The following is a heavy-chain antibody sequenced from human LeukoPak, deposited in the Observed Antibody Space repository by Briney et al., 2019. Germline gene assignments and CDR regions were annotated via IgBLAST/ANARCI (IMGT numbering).Heavy chain of an antibody. V-gene: IGHV3-30*18. CDR2: ISYDGSNK. Sequence: GGSLRLSCAASGFTFSSYGMHWVRQAPGKGLEWVVVISYDGSNKYYADSVKGRFTISRDNSKNTLYLQMNSLRAEDTAVYYCAKDSRIYCSSTSCYKYGMDVWGQGTTVTVSS. J-gene: IGHJ6*02. CDR1: GFTFSSYG. CDR3: AKDSRIYCSSTSCYKYGMDV. D-gene: IGHD2-2*02.